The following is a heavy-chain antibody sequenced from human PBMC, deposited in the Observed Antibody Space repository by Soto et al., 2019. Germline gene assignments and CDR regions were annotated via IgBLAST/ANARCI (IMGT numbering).Heavy chain of an antibody. J-gene: IGHJ6*02. CDR3: ARDLMGYNWNRRPNYYYYYGMDV. CDR1: GYTFTSYG. V-gene: IGHV1-18*04. CDR2: ISAYNGNT. Sequence: ASVKVSCKASGYTFTSYGISWVRQAPGQGLEWMGWISAYNGNTNYAQKLQGRVTMTTDTSTSTAYMELRSLRSDDTAVYYCARDLMGYNWNRRPNYYYYYGMDVWGQGTTVTVSS. D-gene: IGHD1-20*01.